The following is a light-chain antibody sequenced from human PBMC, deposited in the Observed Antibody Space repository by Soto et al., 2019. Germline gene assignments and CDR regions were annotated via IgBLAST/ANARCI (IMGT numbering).Light chain of an antibody. CDR1: QSVSSAY. V-gene: IGKV3-20*01. CDR2: GAS. CDR3: QHLVNSLTWT. J-gene: IGKJ1*01. Sequence: ESVLTQSPGTLSLSPGERATLSCRPSQSVSSAYLIWYQQQPGQAPRILISGASSRATGVPDRFSGGGSGTDFTLPISRLEPEDLAVYYCQHLVNSLTWTVGQGTKVDNK.